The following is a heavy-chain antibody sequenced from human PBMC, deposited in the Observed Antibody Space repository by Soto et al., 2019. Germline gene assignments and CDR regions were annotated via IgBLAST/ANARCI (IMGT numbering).Heavy chain of an antibody. CDR3: ARVDRGAFGH. CDR2: IFYPEST. J-gene: IGHJ4*02. Sequence: QVQLHESGPGLVKPSETLSLTCTVSGGSISSYYWIWIRQPPGKGLEWIASIFYPESTDYNPSLKSRVTLSLDTSKNHFSLNLSSVTAADTAVYYCARVDRGAFGHWGQGTLVTVSS. CDR1: GGSISSYY. D-gene: IGHD2-2*03. V-gene: IGHV4-59*01.